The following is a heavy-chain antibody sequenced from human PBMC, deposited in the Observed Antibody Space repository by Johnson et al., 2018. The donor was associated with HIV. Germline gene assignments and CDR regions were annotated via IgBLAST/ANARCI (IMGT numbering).Heavy chain of an antibody. D-gene: IGHD6-13*01. Sequence: QVQLVEFGGGVVQPGRSLRLSCAASGFTFSSYAMHWVRQAPGKGLEWVAVIGYDGSDKYYADSVKGRVTISRDNPKNTVYLHMNNLRAEDTAVYYCARDLAYNSRWTGAFDIWGQGTMVTVSS. CDR2: IGYDGSDK. J-gene: IGHJ3*02. V-gene: IGHV3-30*04. CDR3: ARDLAYNSRWTGAFDI. CDR1: GFTFSSYA.